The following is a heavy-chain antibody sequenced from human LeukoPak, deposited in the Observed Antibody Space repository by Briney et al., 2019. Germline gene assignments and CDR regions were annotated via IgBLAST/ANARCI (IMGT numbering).Heavy chain of an antibody. CDR2: ISAYNGNT. CDR1: GYTFTSYG. J-gene: IGHJ4*02. V-gene: IGHV1-18*01. Sequence: ASVKVSCKASGYTFTSYGISWVRQAPGQGLEWMGWISAYNGNTTYAQKLQGRVTMTKDTSTSTAYMELRSLRSDDTAVYYCARGSHSSSWYRGGYFDYWGQGTLVTVSS. CDR3: ARGSHSSSWYRGGYFDY. D-gene: IGHD6-13*01.